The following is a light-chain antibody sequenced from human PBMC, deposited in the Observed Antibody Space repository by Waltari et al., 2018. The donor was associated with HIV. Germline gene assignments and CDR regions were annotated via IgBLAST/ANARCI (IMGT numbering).Light chain of an antibody. J-gene: IGKJ2*01. CDR2: DAS. V-gene: IGKV3-11*01. CDR3: QQRSNWPPTYT. CDR1: TSISSY. Sequence: EVVLTQSPATLSSSPGERATLYIRASTSISSYLAWYQQRPDQAPRLLIYDASTRATGIPARFSGSGSGTDFTLTVSSLEPEDFAIYYCQQRSNWPPTYTFGQGTKLEIK.